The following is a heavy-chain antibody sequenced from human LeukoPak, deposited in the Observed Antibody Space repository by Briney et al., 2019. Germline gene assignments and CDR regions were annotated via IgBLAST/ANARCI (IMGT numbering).Heavy chain of an antibody. D-gene: IGHD3-10*01. CDR2: ISGSGGST. J-gene: IGHJ4*02. CDR1: GFTFSTYA. CDR3: AKASYGLIDY. Sequence: GGSLRLSCAASGFTFSTYAMSWVRQAPGKGLEWVSAISGSGGSTYYADSVKGRFTISRDDSKNTLYLQMNSLRAEDTAVYYCAKASYGLIDYWGQGTLVTVSS. V-gene: IGHV3-23*01.